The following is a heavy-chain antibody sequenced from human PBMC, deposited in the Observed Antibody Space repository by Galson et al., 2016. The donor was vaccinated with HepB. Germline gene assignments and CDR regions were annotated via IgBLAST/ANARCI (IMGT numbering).Heavy chain of an antibody. CDR1: GGSISSGGYY. Sequence: TLSLTCTVSGGSISSGGYYWSWIRQHPGKGLEWIGYVSYSGSAYYSPSLKTRLAISNDKSKNQFSLKLNSVTAADTAVYHCARVIGGRARGYHNDYWGQGTLVTVSS. V-gene: IGHV4-31*03. CDR2: VSYSGSA. D-gene: IGHD5-12*01. CDR3: ARVIGGRARGYHNDY. J-gene: IGHJ4*02.